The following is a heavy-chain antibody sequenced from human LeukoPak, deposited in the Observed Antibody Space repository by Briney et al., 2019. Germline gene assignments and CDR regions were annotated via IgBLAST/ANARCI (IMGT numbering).Heavy chain of an antibody. V-gene: IGHV3-23*01. D-gene: IGHD2-15*01. CDR2: ISGSGGST. CDR3: ARCXGGSCVQXXVDY. Sequence: GGSLRLSCAASGFTFTSYAMSWVRQAPGKGLEWVSAISGSGGSTYYADSVKGRFTISRDNSKNTLYLQMNSLRAEDTAVYYCARCXGGSCVQXXVDYWGQGTLVTVSS. J-gene: IGHJ4*02. CDR1: GFTFTSYA.